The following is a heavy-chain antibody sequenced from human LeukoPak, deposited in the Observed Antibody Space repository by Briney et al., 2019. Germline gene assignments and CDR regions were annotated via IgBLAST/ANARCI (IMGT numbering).Heavy chain of an antibody. Sequence: PSETLSLTCTVSGGSINISYWSWIRQPPGKGLEWIAYISYSGSTSYNPSLKSRVTISINTSKNQFSLKLSSVTAADTAVYYCARGPGGGSYSDAFDIWGQGTMVTASS. CDR1: GGSINISY. V-gene: IGHV4-59*01. J-gene: IGHJ3*02. CDR2: ISYSGST. CDR3: ARGPGGGSYSDAFDI. D-gene: IGHD1-26*01.